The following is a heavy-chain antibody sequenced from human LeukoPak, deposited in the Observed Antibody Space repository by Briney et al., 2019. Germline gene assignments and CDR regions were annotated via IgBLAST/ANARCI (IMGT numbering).Heavy chain of an antibody. CDR3: ARQGLIGGYSYGYYYYYYMDV. CDR1: GGSISSYY. V-gene: IGHV4-59*01. J-gene: IGHJ6*03. D-gene: IGHD5-18*01. CDR2: IYYSGST. Sequence: SETLSLTRTVSGGSISSYYWSWIRRPPGKGLEWIGYIYYSGSTNYNPSLKSRVTISVDTSKNQFSLKLSSVTAADTAVYYCARQGLIGGYSYGYYYYYYMDVWGKGTTVTVSS.